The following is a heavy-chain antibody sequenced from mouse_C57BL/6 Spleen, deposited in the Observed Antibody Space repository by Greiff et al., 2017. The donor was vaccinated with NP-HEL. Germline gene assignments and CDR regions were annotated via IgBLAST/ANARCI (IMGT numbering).Heavy chain of an antibody. CDR2: IRNKANGYTT. J-gene: IGHJ3*01. CDR1: GFTFTDYY. CDR3: ARYKGGSSAFAY. V-gene: IGHV7-3*01. D-gene: IGHD1-1*01. Sequence: EVQLVESGGGLVQPGGSLSLSCAASGFTFTDYYMSWVRQPPGKALEWLGFIRNKANGYTTEYSASVKGRFTISRDNSQSILYRQMNALRAEDSATYYCARYKGGSSAFAYWGQGTLVTVSA.